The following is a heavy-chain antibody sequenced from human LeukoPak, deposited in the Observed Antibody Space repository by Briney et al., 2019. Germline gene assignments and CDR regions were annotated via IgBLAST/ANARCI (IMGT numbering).Heavy chain of an antibody. CDR1: GFTFSNYW. CDR2: IKEDGSEK. CDR3: AKGPVEPYFDI. D-gene: IGHD1-1*01. J-gene: IGHJ3*02. Sequence: GGSLRLSCAAPGFTFSNYWMSWVRQAPGKGLEWVANIKEDGSEKYYVDSVKGRFAISRDNSKNTLYLQMNSLRAEDTAVYYCAKGPVEPYFDIWGQGTMVTVSS. V-gene: IGHV3-7*01.